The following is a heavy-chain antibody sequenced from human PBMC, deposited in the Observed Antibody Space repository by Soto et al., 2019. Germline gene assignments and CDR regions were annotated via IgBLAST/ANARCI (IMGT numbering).Heavy chain of an antibody. CDR1: GYTFTSYG. D-gene: IGHD2-2*01. CDR3: ARDYPSYCSSTSCYASWFDP. CDR2: ISAYNGNT. V-gene: IGHV1-18*01. Sequence: ASVKVSCKASGYTFTSYGISWVRQAPGQGLEWMGWISAYNGNTNYAQKLQGRVTMTTDTSTSTAYMELRSLRSDDTAVYYCARDYPSYCSSTSCYASWFDPWGQGTLVTVSS. J-gene: IGHJ5*02.